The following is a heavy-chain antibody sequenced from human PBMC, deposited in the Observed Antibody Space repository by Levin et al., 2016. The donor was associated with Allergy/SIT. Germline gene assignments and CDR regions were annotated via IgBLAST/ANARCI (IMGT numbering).Heavy chain of an antibody. D-gene: IGHD2-2*01. CDR3: ARVRAIVVVPAATDYFDY. V-gene: IGHV4-4*02. CDR2: IYHSGST. Sequence: WIRQPPGKGLEWIGEIYHSGSTNYNPSLKSRVTISVDKSKNQFSLKLSSVTAADTAVYYCARVRAIVVVPAATDYFDYWGQGTLVTVSS. J-gene: IGHJ4*02.